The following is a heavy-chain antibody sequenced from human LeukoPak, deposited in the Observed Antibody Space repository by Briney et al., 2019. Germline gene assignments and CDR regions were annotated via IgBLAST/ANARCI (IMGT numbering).Heavy chain of an antibody. CDR2: ISYDENKK. V-gene: IGHV3-30*18. J-gene: IGHJ5*02. Sequence: PGGSLRLSCTASGFIFSNYNMYWVRQAPGKGLEWLAIISYDENKKYCADSVKGRFTISRDNSKNTLYLHMNSLEIEDTAVYFCANDDTWGRGILVTVSS. CDR3: ANDDT. CDR1: GFIFSNYN.